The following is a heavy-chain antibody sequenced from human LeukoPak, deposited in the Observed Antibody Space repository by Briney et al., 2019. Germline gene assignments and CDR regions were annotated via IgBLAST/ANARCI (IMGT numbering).Heavy chain of an antibody. Sequence: ASVKVSCKASGYTFTSYDINWVRQATGQGLEWMGWMNPNSGNTGYAQKFQGRVTMTRNTSISTAYMELSSLRSEDTAVYYCASVPSSWYLQGNDGHHDYWGQGTPVTVSS. CDR2: MNPNSGNT. D-gene: IGHD6-13*01. CDR1: GYTFTSYD. CDR3: ASVPSSWYLQGNDGHHDY. J-gene: IGHJ4*02. V-gene: IGHV1-8*01.